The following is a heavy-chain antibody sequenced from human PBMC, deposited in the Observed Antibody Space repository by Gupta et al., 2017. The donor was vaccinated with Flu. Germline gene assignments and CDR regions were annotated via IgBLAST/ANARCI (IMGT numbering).Heavy chain of an antibody. Sequence: EAQLVESGGGLVQPGGSLRLSCASSGFTFSRSDFPWVRQVEGKGLEWVSVIGKVCDTYYPDSVKGGFGMCRENAKNSLYLQMNSLTAGDTAVYYCAREGPGSTWNDWYFDLWGRGTLVIVSS. CDR2: IGKVCDT. J-gene: IGHJ2*01. D-gene: IGHD6-13*01. CDR1: GFTFSRSD. V-gene: IGHV3-13*01. CDR3: AREGPGSTWNDWYFDL.